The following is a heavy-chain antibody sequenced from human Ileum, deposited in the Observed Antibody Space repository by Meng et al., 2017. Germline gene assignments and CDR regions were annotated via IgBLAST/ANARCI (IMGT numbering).Heavy chain of an antibody. V-gene: IGHV3-48*03. CDR2: ISSSGSTI. CDR3: ARDGVIEMATISWRADYYYGMDV. D-gene: IGHD5-24*01. Sequence: GSLRLSCAASGFTFSSYEMNWVRQAPGKGLEWVSYISSSGSTIYYADSVKGRFTISRDNAKNSLYLQMNSLRAEDTAVYYCARDGVIEMATISWRADYYYGMDVWGQGTTVTVSS. J-gene: IGHJ6*02. CDR1: GFTFSSYE.